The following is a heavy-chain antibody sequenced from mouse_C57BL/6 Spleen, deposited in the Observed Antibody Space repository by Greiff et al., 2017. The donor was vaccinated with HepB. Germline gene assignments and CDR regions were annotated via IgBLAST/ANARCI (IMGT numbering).Heavy chain of an antibody. CDR1: GYTFTTYP. CDR2: FHPYNDDT. V-gene: IGHV1-47*01. D-gene: IGHD2-3*01. J-gene: IGHJ3*01. CDR3: ARVDDGYYGGFAY. Sequence: QVHVKQSGAELVKPGASVKMSCKASGYTFTTYPIEWMKQNHGKSLEWIGNFHPYNDDTKYNEKFKGKATLTVEKSSSTVYLELSRLTSDDSAVYYCARVDDGYYGGFAYWGQGTLVTVSA.